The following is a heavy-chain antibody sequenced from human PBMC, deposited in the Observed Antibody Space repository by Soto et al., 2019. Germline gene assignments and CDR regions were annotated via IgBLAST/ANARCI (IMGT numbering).Heavy chain of an antibody. CDR2: IYSGGST. Sequence: HPGGSLRLSCAASGLTVSSNYMSWVRQAPGKGLEWVSVIYSGGSTYYADSVKGRFTISRDNSKNTLYLQMNSLRAEDTAVYYCAVRASSWSLLDYWGQGTLVTVSS. CDR1: GLTVSSNY. J-gene: IGHJ4*02. CDR3: AVRASSWSLLDY. V-gene: IGHV3-66*01.